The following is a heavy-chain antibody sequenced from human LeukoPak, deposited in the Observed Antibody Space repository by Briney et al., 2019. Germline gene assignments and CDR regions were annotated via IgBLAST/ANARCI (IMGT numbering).Heavy chain of an antibody. J-gene: IGHJ3*02. CDR1: GGSFSGYY. Sequence: SETLSLTCAVYGGSFSGYYWSWIRQPPGKGLEWIGSIYYSGSTYYNPSLKSRVTISVDTSKNQFSLKLSSVTAADTAVYYCASHTLDIVVVVAAMNAFDIWGQGTMVTVSS. D-gene: IGHD2-15*01. CDR3: ASHTLDIVVVVAAMNAFDI. V-gene: IGHV4-34*01. CDR2: IYYSGST.